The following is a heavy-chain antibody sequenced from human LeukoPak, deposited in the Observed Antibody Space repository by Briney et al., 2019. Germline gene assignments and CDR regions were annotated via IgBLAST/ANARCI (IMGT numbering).Heavy chain of an antibody. V-gene: IGHV4-30-2*01. CDR3: ARRSWRAAAGMFGVAQNSYVFDY. D-gene: IGHD6-13*01. J-gene: IGHJ4*02. Sequence: PSQTLSLTCTVSGGSISSGGYYWSWIRQPPGKGLEWIGYIYHSGSTYYNPSLKSRVTISVDRSKNQFSLKLSSVTAADTAVYYCARRSWRAAAGMFGVAQNSYVFDYWGQGTLVTVSS. CDR1: GGSISSGGYY. CDR2: IYHSGST.